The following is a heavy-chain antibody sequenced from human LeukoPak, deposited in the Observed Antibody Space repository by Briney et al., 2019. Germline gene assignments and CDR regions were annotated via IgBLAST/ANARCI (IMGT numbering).Heavy chain of an antibody. J-gene: IGHJ4*02. D-gene: IGHD5-24*01. Sequence: GGSLRLSCAASGFTFSSYSMNWVRQAPGKGLEWVSYISSSSSTIYYADSVKGRFTISRDNAKNSLYLQMNSLRAEDTAVYYCARDREMATTTIDYWGQGTLVTVSS. CDR3: ARDREMATTTIDY. CDR2: ISSSSSTI. CDR1: GFTFSSYS. V-gene: IGHV3-48*04.